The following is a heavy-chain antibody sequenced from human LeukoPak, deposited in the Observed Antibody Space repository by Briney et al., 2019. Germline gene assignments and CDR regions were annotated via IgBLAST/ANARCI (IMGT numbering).Heavy chain of an antibody. CDR1: GFTFDDYA. D-gene: IGHD6-19*01. V-gene: IGHV3-9*01. CDR2: ISWDSGSL. Sequence: GGSLRLSCAASGFTFDDYAMHWVRQAPGKGLEWVSGISWDSGSLGYADSVKGRFTISRDNAKNSLYLQMNSLRPEDTALYYCAKDTGPYTGYSSGWYNWFDPWGQGTLVTVSS. J-gene: IGHJ5*02. CDR3: AKDTGPYTGYSSGWYNWFDP.